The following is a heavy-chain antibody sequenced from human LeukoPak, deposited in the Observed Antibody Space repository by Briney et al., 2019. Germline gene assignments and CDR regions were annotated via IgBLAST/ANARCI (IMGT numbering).Heavy chain of an antibody. CDR3: ARVVGYCSSTSCPTGY. CDR2: INPSGGST. J-gene: IGHJ4*02. Sequence: ASVKVSCKASGYTFTSYYMHWVRQAPGQGLEWMGIINPSGGSTSYAQKFQGRVTMTRDTSTSTVCMELSSLRSEDTAVYYCARVVGYCSSTSCPTGYWGQGTLVTVSS. CDR1: GYTFTSYY. V-gene: IGHV1-46*01. D-gene: IGHD2-2*01.